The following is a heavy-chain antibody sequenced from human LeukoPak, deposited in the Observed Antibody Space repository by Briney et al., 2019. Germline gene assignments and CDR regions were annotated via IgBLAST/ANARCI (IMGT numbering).Heavy chain of an antibody. V-gene: IGHV3-30*02. CDR3: AKDWYCSSTSCPFDY. D-gene: IGHD2-2*01. J-gene: IGHJ4*02. Sequence: GGSLRLSCAASGFTFSSYGMHWVRQAPGKGLEWVAFIRYDGSNKYYADSVKGRSTISRDNSKNTLYLQMNSLRAEDTAVYYCAKDWYCSSTSCPFDYWGQGTLVAVSS. CDR1: GFTFSSYG. CDR2: IRYDGSNK.